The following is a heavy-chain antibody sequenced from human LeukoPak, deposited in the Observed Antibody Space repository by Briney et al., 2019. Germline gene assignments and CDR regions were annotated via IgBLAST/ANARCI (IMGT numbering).Heavy chain of an antibody. D-gene: IGHD3-10*01. CDR3: ARVGRGVFGMDV. J-gene: IGHJ6*02. V-gene: IGHV3-48*02. CDR2: FINSDGTV. Sequence: GPLRLSCAASGLTFSINGINWVRQAPGKGLEWVSYFINSDGTVYYTDSVQGRFTISRYNARNSLFLQMNSLRDEDTAVYYCARVGRGVFGMDVWGQGTTVTVSS. CDR1: GLTFSING.